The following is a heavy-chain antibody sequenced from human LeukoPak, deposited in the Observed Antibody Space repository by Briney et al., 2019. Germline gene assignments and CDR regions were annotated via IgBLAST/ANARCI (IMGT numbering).Heavy chain of an antibody. J-gene: IGHJ4*02. CDR1: GFSFISYW. D-gene: IGHD3-16*01. Sequence: HAGGSLRLSCAASGFSFISYWRSWVRQAPGKGLEWVANIKQDGSEKYYVDSVKGRFTISRDNAKNSLYLQMNSLRAEDTAVYYCVGHSDYWGQGTLVTVSS. CDR3: VGHSDY. CDR2: IKQDGSEK. V-gene: IGHV3-7*01.